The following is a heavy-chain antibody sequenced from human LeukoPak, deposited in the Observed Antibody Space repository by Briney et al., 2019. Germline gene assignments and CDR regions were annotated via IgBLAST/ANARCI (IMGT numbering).Heavy chain of an antibody. Sequence: PGGSLRLSCAASGFTFSSYAMSWVRQAPGKGLEWVSIIYSGGSTYYADSVKGRFTISRDNSNNTLYPQMNSLRAEDTAVYYCAKNWNYDYWGQGTLVTVSS. CDR1: GFTFSSYA. J-gene: IGHJ4*02. CDR3: AKNWNYDY. D-gene: IGHD1-7*01. V-gene: IGHV3-66*01. CDR2: IYSGGST.